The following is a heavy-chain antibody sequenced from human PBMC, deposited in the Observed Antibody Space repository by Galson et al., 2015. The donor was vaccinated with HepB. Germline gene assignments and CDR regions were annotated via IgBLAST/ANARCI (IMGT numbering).Heavy chain of an antibody. CDR2: INPNSGGT. V-gene: IGHV1-2*06. Sequence: SVKVSCKASGYTFTGYYMHWVRQAPGQGLEWMGRINPNSGGTNYAQKFQGRVTMTRDTSISTAYMELSRLRSDDTAVYYCARGGWDYGSGSQYWGQGTLVTVSS. D-gene: IGHD3-10*01. CDR1: GYTFTGYY. CDR3: ARGGWDYGSGSQY. J-gene: IGHJ4*02.